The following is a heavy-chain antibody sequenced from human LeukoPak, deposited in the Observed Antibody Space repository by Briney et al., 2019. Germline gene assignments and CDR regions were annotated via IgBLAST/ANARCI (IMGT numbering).Heavy chain of an antibody. Sequence: GGSLRLSCAASGFTFSNAWMSWVRQAPGKGLEWVGRIKSKTDGGSTDYAAPVKGRFTISRDDSKNTLYLQMNSLKTEDTAVYYCTTGVPRNTYDYWGQGTLVTVSS. CDR1: GFTFSNAW. D-gene: IGHD4/OR15-4a*01. CDR2: IKSKTDGGST. V-gene: IGHV3-15*01. J-gene: IGHJ4*02. CDR3: TTGVPRNTYDY.